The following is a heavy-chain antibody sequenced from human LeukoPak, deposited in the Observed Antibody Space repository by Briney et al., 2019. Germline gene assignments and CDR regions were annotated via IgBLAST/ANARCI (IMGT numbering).Heavy chain of an antibody. D-gene: IGHD3-22*01. CDR3: ARDLGQYYDTSDNWFDP. V-gene: IGHV3-74*01. CDR2: INSDGINT. Sequence: GGSLRFSCAASGFTFSSYGMSWVRQAPGKGLVWVSRINSDGINTSYADSVKGRFTISRDNAKNTLNLQMNSLRAEDTAVYYCARDLGQYYDTSDNWFDPWGQGTLVTVSS. J-gene: IGHJ5*02. CDR1: GFTFSSYG.